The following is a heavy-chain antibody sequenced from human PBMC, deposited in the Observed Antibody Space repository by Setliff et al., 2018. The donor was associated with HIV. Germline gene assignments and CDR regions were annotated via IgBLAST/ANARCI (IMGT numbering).Heavy chain of an antibody. J-gene: IGHJ6*03. V-gene: IGHV4-59*11. CDR1: GGSISSHY. CDR2: IYYSGST. Sequence: KPSETLSLTCTVSGGSISSHYWSWIRQPPGKGLEWIGYIYYSGSTNYNPSLKSRVTISVDTSKNQFSLKLSSVTAADTAVYYCARVGRGAAAPYYYYYYMDVWGKGTTVTVSS. CDR3: ARVGRGAAAPYYYYYYMDV. D-gene: IGHD2-2*01.